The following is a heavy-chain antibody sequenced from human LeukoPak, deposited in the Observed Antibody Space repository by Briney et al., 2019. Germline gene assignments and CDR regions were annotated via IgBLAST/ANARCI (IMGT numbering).Heavy chain of an antibody. V-gene: IGHV1-18*01. CDR3: ARVREMGNWFDP. Sequence: ASVKVSCKASGYTFTSYGISWVRQAPGQGPEWMGWISAYNGNTNYAQKLQGRVTMTTDTSTSTAYMELRSLRSDDTAVYYCARVREMGNWFDPWGQGTLVTVSS. CDR1: GYTFTSYG. D-gene: IGHD2-8*01. J-gene: IGHJ5*02. CDR2: ISAYNGNT.